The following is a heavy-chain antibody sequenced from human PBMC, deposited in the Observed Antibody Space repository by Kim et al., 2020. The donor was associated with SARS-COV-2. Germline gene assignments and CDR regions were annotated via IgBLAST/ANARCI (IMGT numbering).Heavy chain of an antibody. CDR2: IYSGGST. CDR3: ARETYYYYGMDV. V-gene: IGHV3-53*04. J-gene: IGHJ6*02. CDR1: GFTVSSNY. Sequence: GGSLRLSCAASGFTVSSNYMSWVRQAPGKGLEWVSVIYSGGSTYYADSVKGRFIISRHNSKNTLYLQMNSLRAEDTAVYYCARETYYYYGMDVWGQGTTVTVSS.